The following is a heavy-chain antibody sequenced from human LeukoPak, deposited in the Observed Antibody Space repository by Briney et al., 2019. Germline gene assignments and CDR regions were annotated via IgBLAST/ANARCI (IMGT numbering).Heavy chain of an antibody. CDR3: ARDRRFDCSGGSCYFDP. CDR2: IIPILGIA. CDR1: GGTFSSYA. V-gene: IGHV1-69*04. J-gene: IGHJ5*02. D-gene: IGHD2-15*01. Sequence: SVKVSCKASGGTFSSYAISWVRQAPGQGLEWMGRIIPILGIANYAQKFQGRVTITADKSTSTAYTELSSLRSEDTAVYYCARDRRFDCSGGSCYFDPWGQGTLVTVSS.